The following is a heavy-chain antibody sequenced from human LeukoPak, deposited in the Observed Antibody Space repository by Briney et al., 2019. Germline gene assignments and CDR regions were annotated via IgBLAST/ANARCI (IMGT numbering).Heavy chain of an antibody. CDR1: GYTFTGYY. J-gene: IGHJ5*02. CDR2: INPNSGGT. V-gene: IGHV1-2*02. CDR3: ARVSVVPAGFDP. D-gene: IGHD2-2*01. Sequence: VASVKVSCKASGYTFTGYYMHWVRHAPGQGLEWMGWINPNSGGTNYAQNFQGRVTITRDTSMRTAYMELSRLRSDDTAVYYCARVSVVPAGFDPWGQGTLVTVSS.